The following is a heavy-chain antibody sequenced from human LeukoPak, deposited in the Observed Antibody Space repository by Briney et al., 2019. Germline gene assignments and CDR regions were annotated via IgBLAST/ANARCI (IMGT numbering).Heavy chain of an antibody. D-gene: IGHD4-17*01. CDR2: IYTSGTT. CDR3: ARLSTVTTSFDY. Sequence: SETLSLTCTVSGGSISGYYWSWIRQPAGKGLEWIGRIYTSGTTHYNPSLKSRVTMSVDMSKNQFSLKLSSVTAADTAVYYCARLSTVTTSFDYWGQGTLVTVSS. CDR1: GGSISGYY. J-gene: IGHJ4*02. V-gene: IGHV4-4*07.